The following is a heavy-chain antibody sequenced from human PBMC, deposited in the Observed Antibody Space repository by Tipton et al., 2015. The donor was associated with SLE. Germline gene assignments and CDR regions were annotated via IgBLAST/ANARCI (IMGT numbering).Heavy chain of an antibody. CDR1: GGSITNYY. D-gene: IGHD2-15*01. CDR3: VVCSPSGCAYFDY. Sequence: TLSLTCTVSGGSITNYYWGWVRQPAGKGLEWIGRIYTGGYTKYNPSLESRVSLSVDASKDQFSLRLSPVTAADTAVYYCVVCSPSGCAYFDYWGQGRLVTVSS. CDR2: IYTGGYT. V-gene: IGHV4-4*07. J-gene: IGHJ4*02.